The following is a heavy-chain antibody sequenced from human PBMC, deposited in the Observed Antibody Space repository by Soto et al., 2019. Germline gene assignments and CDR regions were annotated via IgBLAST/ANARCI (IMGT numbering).Heavy chain of an antibody. D-gene: IGHD2-21*02. J-gene: IGHJ6*02. CDR2: IIPIFGTA. CDR1: GGTFSSYA. Sequence: SVKVSCKASGGTFSSYAISWVRQAPGQGLEWMGGIIPIFGTANYAQKFQGRVTITADESTSTAYMELSSLRSEDTAVYYCATGRDSAYYYYCMDVWGQGTTVTVSS. V-gene: IGHV1-69*13. CDR3: ATGRDSAYYYYCMDV.